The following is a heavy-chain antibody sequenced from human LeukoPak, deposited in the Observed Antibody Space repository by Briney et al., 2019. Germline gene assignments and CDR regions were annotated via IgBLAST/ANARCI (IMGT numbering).Heavy chain of an antibody. Sequence: ASETLSLTCAVYGGSFSDYYWSWVRQSPAKGLEWIGEINHSGTSNYNPSLKSRLTISVDTPKNQFSLKLSSVTAADTAVYYCARHSSGWYGYYYYYGMDVWGQGTTVTVSS. CDR2: INHSGTS. V-gene: IGHV4-34*01. CDR1: GGSFSDYY. J-gene: IGHJ6*02. CDR3: ARHSSGWYGYYYYYGMDV. D-gene: IGHD6-19*01.